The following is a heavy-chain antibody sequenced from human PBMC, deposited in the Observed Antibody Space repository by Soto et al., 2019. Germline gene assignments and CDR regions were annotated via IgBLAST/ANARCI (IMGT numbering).Heavy chain of an antibody. CDR3: TRGGRDLDF. D-gene: IGHD2-21*02. CDR1: GFDFPGFW. Sequence: VQVVESGGTLVQPGGSLRLSCEVSGFDFPGFWMNWVRQAPGKGLEWVANINHGGSETNFLDSVKGLFTISRDNAKSTLYLQMNSLRVEDTAVYYCTRGGRDLDFWGQGTVVIVSS. CDR2: INHGGSET. V-gene: IGHV3-7*04. J-gene: IGHJ4*02.